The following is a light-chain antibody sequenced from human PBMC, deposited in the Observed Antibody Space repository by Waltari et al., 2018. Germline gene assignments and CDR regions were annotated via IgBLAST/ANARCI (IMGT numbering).Light chain of an antibody. V-gene: IGKV3-20*01. CDR2: GAS. Sequence: EILLTQSPETLSLSPGERATLSCRASQSLNTYYLAWYQKKPGQAPRLIIYGASNRANGIPDRFSGSGSGTDFTLTISRLEPEDCAVYYCQQYGRSLTFGGGTKVNIK. J-gene: IGKJ4*01. CDR3: QQYGRSLT. CDR1: QSLNTYY.